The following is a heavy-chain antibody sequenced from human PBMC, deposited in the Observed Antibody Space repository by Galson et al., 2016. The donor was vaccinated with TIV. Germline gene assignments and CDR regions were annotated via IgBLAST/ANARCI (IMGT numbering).Heavy chain of an antibody. D-gene: IGHD4-17*01. CDR2: IYESGTT. J-gene: IGHJ6*02. V-gene: IGHV4-38-2*02. CDR1: GYSINSGYY. Sequence: ETLSLTCAVSGYSINSGYYWGWIRQPPGKGLQWIGSIYESGTTYSNPSLKSRLTMSIDSSKNEFSLKLSSVTATDTAVYFCMREGSTVTMHHYFGMDVWGQGTTVTVSS. CDR3: MREGSTVTMHHYFGMDV.